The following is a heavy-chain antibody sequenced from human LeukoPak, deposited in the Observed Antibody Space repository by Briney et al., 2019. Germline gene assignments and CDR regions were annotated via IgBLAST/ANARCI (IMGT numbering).Heavy chain of an antibody. CDR2: IYYSGST. Sequence: SETLSLTCTVSGGSISSSRYYWGWIRQPPGKWLEWIGNIYYSGSTYYNPSLKSRVTISVDTSKNQFSLKLSSVTAADTAVYYCASALQGAFDIWGQGTMVTVSS. CDR3: ASALQGAFDI. CDR1: GGSISSSRYY. D-gene: IGHD4-11*01. J-gene: IGHJ3*02. V-gene: IGHV4-39*01.